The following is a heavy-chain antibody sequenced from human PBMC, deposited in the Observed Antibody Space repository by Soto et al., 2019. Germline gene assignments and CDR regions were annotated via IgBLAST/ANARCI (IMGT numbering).Heavy chain of an antibody. CDR2: IWYDGSNK. CDR3: ARDKGMIVPDGIYY. D-gene: IGHD3-22*01. J-gene: IGHJ4*02. V-gene: IGHV3-33*01. Sequence: PGGSLRLSCAASGFTFSSYGMHWVRQAPGKGLEWVAVIWYDGSNKYYADSVKGRFTISRDNSKNTLYLQMNSLRAEDTAVYYCARDKGMIVPDGIYYWGQVTLVTVSS. CDR1: GFTFSSYG.